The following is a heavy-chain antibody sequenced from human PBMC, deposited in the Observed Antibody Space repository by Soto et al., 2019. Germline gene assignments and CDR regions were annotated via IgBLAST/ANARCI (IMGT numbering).Heavy chain of an antibody. CDR1: GYTFTSYY. D-gene: IGHD6-13*01. J-gene: IGHJ6*03. V-gene: IGHV1-46*03. Sequence: GASVKVSCKASGYTFTSYYMHWVRQAPGQGLEWMGIINPSGGSTSYAQKFQGRVTMTRDTSTSTVYMELSSLRSEDTAVYYCARDSSNPPGYYYYYMDAWGKGTTVTVSS. CDR2: INPSGGST. CDR3: ARDSSNPPGYYYYYMDA.